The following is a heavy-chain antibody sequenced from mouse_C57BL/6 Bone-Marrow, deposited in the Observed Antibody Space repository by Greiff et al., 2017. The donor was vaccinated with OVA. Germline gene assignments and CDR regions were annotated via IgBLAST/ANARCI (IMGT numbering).Heavy chain of an antibody. V-gene: IGHV1-22*01. J-gene: IGHJ2*01. D-gene: IGHD2-4*01. CDR1: GYTFTDYN. Sequence: VQLKQSGPELVKPGASVKMSCKASGYTFTDYNMHWVKQSHGKSLEWIGYINPNNGGTSYNQKFKGKATLTVNKSSSTAYMELRSLTSEDSAVYYCATSYDYHFDYWGQGTTLTVSS. CDR3: ATSYDYHFDY. CDR2: INPNNGGT.